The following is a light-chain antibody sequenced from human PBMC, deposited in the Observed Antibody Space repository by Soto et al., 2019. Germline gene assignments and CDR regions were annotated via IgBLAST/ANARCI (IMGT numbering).Light chain of an antibody. J-gene: IGLJ1*01. CDR1: NNAVGGYNY. CDR3: SSYTSSSIYV. V-gene: IGLV2-14*01. CDR2: DVS. Sequence: SVLTQPASVSGSPGQALTIPLPGTNNAVGGYNYVSWYQQNPGKAPKLMIYDVSNRPSGVSNRFSGSKSGNTASLTISGLQAEDEADYYCSSYTSSSIYVFGTGTKVTVL.